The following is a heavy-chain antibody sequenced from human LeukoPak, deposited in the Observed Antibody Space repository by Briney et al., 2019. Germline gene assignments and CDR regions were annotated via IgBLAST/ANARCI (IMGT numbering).Heavy chain of an antibody. V-gene: IGHV3-48*04. CDR2: ISSSSSNI. Sequence: GGSLRLSCAASGFDFSTYSIDWARQAPGKGLEWVSYISSSSSNIYHADSVKGRFTISRDNAKNSLHLQMNSLRAEDTAVYYCARVGRSGWTVDYWGQGTLVTVSS. CDR1: GFDFSTYS. J-gene: IGHJ4*02. CDR3: ARVGRSGWTVDY. D-gene: IGHD6-19*01.